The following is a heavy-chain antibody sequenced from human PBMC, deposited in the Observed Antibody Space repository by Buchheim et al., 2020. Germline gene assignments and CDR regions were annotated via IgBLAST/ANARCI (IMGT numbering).Heavy chain of an antibody. CDR2: IYYSGST. CDR3: ARLPLYGDYRSRAYYYGMDV. J-gene: IGHJ6*02. D-gene: IGHD4-17*01. CDR1: GGSISSSSYY. Sequence: QLQLQESGPGLVKPSETLSLTCTVPGGSISSSSYYWGWIRQPPGKGLEWIGSIYYSGSTYYNPSLKSRVTISVDTSKNQFSLKLSSVTAADTAVYYCARLPLYGDYRSRAYYYGMDVWGQGTT. V-gene: IGHV4-39*01.